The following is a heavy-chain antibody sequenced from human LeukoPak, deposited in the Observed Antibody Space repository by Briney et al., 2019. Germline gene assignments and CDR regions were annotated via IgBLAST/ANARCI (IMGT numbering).Heavy chain of an antibody. CDR2: ISSSGSTI. D-gene: IGHD6-13*01. CDR1: GFTFSDYY. Sequence: GGSLRLSCAASGFTFSDYYVSWIRQAPGKGLEWVSYISSSGSTIYYADSVKGRFTISRDNAKNSLYLQMNSLRAEDTAVYYCARDPLGAAAFYYYGMDVWGQGTTVTVSS. J-gene: IGHJ6*02. V-gene: IGHV3-11*01. CDR3: ARDPLGAAAFYYYGMDV.